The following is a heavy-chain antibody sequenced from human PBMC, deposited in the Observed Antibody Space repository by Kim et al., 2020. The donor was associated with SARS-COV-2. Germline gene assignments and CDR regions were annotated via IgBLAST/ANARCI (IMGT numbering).Heavy chain of an antibody. Sequence: GGSLRLSCAASGFTFDDYAMHWVRQAPGKGLEWVSGISWNSGSIGYADSVKGRFTISRDNAKNSLYLQMNSLRAEDTALYYCAKAPVVVAATPAFDIWGQGTMVTVSS. CDR2: ISWNSGSI. V-gene: IGHV3-9*01. D-gene: IGHD2-15*01. J-gene: IGHJ3*02. CDR3: AKAPVVVAATPAFDI. CDR1: GFTFDDYA.